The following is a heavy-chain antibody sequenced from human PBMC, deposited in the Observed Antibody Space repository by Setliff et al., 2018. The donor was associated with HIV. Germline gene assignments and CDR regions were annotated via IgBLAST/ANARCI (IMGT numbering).Heavy chain of an antibody. J-gene: IGHJ6*04. CDR2: INQDGSGR. CDR3: ARGPRLGPVDV. D-gene: IGHD3-16*01. Sequence: GGSLRLSCAASGFTISSYWMSWVRQAPGKGLEWVANINQDGSGRYYVDSVKGRFTTSRDDAENSLYLQMNSLRAEDTAVYYCARGPRLGPVDVWGKGATVTVSS. V-gene: IGHV3-7*03. CDR1: GFTISSYW.